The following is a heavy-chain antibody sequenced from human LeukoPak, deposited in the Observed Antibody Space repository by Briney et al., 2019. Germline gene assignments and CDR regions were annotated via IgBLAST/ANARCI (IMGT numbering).Heavy chain of an antibody. CDR1: GFTFDDYG. Sequence: GGSLRLSCAAPGFTFDDYGMSWVRQAPGKGLEWVSGINWNGGSTGYADSVKGRFTISRDNAKNSLYLQMNSLRAEDTALYYCARDPYSSGWYWVGGYWGQGTLVTVSS. J-gene: IGHJ4*02. V-gene: IGHV3-20*04. CDR3: ARDPYSSGWYWVGGY. CDR2: INWNGGST. D-gene: IGHD6-19*01.